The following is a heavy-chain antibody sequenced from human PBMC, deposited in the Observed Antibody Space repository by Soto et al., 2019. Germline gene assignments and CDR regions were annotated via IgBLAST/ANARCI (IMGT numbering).Heavy chain of an antibody. V-gene: IGHV3-33*01. CDR1: GFTFSSYG. CDR3: ARDSDILTGYYLTFLDY. Sequence: PGGSLRLSCAASGFTFSSYGMHWVRQAPGKGLEWVAVIWYDGSNKYYADSVKGRFTISRDNSKNTLYLQMNSLRAEDTAVYYCARDSDILTGYYLTFLDYWGQGTLVTVSS. D-gene: IGHD3-9*01. J-gene: IGHJ4*02. CDR2: IWYDGSNK.